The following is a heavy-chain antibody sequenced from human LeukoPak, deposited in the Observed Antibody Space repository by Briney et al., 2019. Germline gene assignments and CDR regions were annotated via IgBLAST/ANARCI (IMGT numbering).Heavy chain of an antibody. CDR3: ATPYSSSSRYFDL. Sequence: SETLSLTCTVSGGSISSYYWSWIRQPPGKGLEWIGYIYYSGSTNYNPSLKSRVTISVDTSKNQLSLKLSSVTAADTAVYYCATPYSSSSRYFDLWGRGTLVTVSS. D-gene: IGHD6-13*01. J-gene: IGHJ2*01. CDR2: IYYSGST. CDR1: GGSISSYY. V-gene: IGHV4-59*01.